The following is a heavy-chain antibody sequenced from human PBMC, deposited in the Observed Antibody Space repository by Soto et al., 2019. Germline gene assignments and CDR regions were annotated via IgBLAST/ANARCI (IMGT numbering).Heavy chain of an antibody. CDR2: IIPIFGTA. Sequence: ASVKVSCKASGGTFSSYAISWVRQAPGQGLEWMGGIIPIFGTANYAQKFQGRVTITADESTSTAYMELSSLRSEDTAVYYCARDQGYYYDSSGYYHYGMDVWGQGTTVTVSS. J-gene: IGHJ6*02. D-gene: IGHD3-22*01. CDR3: ARDQGYYYDSSGYYHYGMDV. V-gene: IGHV1-69*13. CDR1: GGTFSSYA.